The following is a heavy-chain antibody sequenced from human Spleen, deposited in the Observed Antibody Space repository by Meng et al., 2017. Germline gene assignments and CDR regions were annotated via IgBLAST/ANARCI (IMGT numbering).Heavy chain of an antibody. Sequence: SLKISCAASGFTFSSYWMHWVRQAPGKGLEWVSGISWNSGSIGYADSVKGRFTISRDNSKNTLYLQMNSLRAEDTAVYYCAKVVSGRFDYWGQGTLVTVSS. D-gene: IGHD1-14*01. CDR1: GFTFSSYW. CDR2: ISWNSGSI. J-gene: IGHJ4*02. CDR3: AKVVSGRFDY. V-gene: IGHV3-9*01.